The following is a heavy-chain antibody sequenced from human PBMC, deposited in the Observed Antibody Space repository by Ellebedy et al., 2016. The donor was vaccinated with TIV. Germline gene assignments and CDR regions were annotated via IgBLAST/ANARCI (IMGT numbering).Heavy chain of an antibody. D-gene: IGHD2-15*01. J-gene: IGHJ2*01. CDR1: GGSISSYY. Sequence: SETLSLTCTVSGGSISSYYWSWIRQPPGKGLEWIGYIYYSGSTNYNPSLKSRVTISVDTSKNRFSLKLSSVTAADTAVYYCARVLLIYWYFDLWGRGTPVTVSS. V-gene: IGHV4-59*12. CDR2: IYYSGST. CDR3: ARVLLIYWYFDL.